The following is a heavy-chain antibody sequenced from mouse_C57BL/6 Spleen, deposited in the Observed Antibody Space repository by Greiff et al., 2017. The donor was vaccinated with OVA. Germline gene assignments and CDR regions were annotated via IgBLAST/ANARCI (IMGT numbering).Heavy chain of an antibody. Sequence: VKLMESGAELVKPGASVKISCKASGYAFSSYWMNWVKQRPGKGLEWIGQIYPGDGDTNYNGKFKGKATLTADKSSSTAYMQLSSLTSEDSAVYFCAIAEMVKMDYWGQGTSVTVSS. D-gene: IGHD2-3*01. CDR2: IYPGDGDT. CDR3: AIAEMVKMDY. J-gene: IGHJ4*01. CDR1: GYAFSSYW. V-gene: IGHV1-80*01.